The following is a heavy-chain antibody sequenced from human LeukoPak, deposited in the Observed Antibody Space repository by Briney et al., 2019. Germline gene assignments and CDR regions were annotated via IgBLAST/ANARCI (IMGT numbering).Heavy chain of an antibody. D-gene: IGHD2-15*01. J-gene: IGHJ5*02. V-gene: IGHV1-8*01. CDR3: ARGECSGGSCYAHRWFDP. CDR2: MNPNSGNT. Sequence: ASVKVSCKASGYTFTGYDINWVRQATGQGLEWMGWMNPNSGNTGYAQKFQGRVTMTRNTSISTAYMELSSLRSEDTAVYYCARGECSGGSCYAHRWFDPWGQGTLVTVSS. CDR1: GYTFTGYD.